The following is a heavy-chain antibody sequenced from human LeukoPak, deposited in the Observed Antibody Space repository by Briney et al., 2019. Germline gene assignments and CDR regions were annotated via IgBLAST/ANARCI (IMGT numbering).Heavy chain of an antibody. J-gene: IGHJ6*03. CDR1: GYTFTSYA. V-gene: IGHV7-4-1*02. CDR2: INTNTGNP. D-gene: IGHD3-9*01. CDR3: ARGLGAVTIFWSYYYSYMDV. Sequence: ASVKVSCKASGYTFTSYAMNWVRQAPGQGLDWMGWINTNTGNPTYAQGFTGRFVFSLDTSVSTAYLQISSLKAEDTAVYYCARGLGAVTIFWSYYYSYMDVWGKGTTVTVSS.